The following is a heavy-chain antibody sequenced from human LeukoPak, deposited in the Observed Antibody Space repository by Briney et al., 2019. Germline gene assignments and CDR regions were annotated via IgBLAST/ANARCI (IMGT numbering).Heavy chain of an antibody. V-gene: IGHV3-30*18. CDR2: ISYDGSNE. CDR3: AKGSSTYSITSYWYFDL. Sequence: GGSLRLSCVASGFTFSCYGIHWVRQAPGKGLEWVAVISYDGSNEYYAESVKGRFTISRDNSKNTLYLQMNSLRAEDTAVYYCAKGSSTYSITSYWYFDLWGRGTLVTVSS. CDR1: GFTFSCYG. J-gene: IGHJ2*01. D-gene: IGHD6-13*01.